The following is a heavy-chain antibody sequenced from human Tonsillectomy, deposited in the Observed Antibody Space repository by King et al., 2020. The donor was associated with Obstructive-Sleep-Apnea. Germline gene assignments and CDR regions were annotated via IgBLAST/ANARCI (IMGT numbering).Heavy chain of an antibody. D-gene: IGHD6-19*01. CDR1: GFTFSGYW. CDR3: ANTVWGLAVAGTGYFDY. CDR2: IKQDGSEK. Sequence: VQLVESGGGLVQPGGSLRLSCAASGFTFSGYWMSWVRQAPGKGLEWVANIKQDGSEKYYVDSVKGRFTISRDNAKNSLYLQMNSLRAEDTAVYYCANTVWGLAVAGTGYFDYWGQGTLVTVSS. J-gene: IGHJ4*02. V-gene: IGHV3-7*03.